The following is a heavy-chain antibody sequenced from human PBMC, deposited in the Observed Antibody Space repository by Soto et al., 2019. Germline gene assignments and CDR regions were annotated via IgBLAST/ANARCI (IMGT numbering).Heavy chain of an antibody. CDR1: GYTFTGYY. CDR2: INPNSGGT. Sequence: ASVKVSCKASGYTFTGYYIHWVRQAPGQGLEWMGWINPNSGGTNYAQKFQGWVTMTRDTSISTAYMELSRLRSDDTAVYYCARVRIASEVAGYYYYYMDVWGKGTTVTVSS. J-gene: IGHJ6*03. V-gene: IGHV1-2*04. CDR3: ARVRIASEVAGYYYYYMDV.